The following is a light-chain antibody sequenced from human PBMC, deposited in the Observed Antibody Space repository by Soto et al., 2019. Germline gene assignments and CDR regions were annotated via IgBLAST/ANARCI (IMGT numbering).Light chain of an antibody. CDR1: QSISLS. V-gene: IGKV1-39*01. J-gene: IGKJ1*01. Sequence: DIRMTQSPSTLSAFVGDRVTITCRASQSISLSLAWYQQKPGKAPDLLIYAASSLQSGVPSRFSGSGSGTDFTLTISSLQPEDFATYYCQQSYSTLRTFGQGTKVDIK. CDR2: AAS. CDR3: QQSYSTLRT.